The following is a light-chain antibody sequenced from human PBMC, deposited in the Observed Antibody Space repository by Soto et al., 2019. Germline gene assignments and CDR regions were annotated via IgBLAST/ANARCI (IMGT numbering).Light chain of an antibody. CDR2: DVS. CDR1: SSDVGCYNY. V-gene: IGLV2-11*01. CDR3: GSYAGSSVV. J-gene: IGLJ2*01. Sequence: QSALTQPRSVSGSPGQSVTISCTGTSSDVGCYNYVSWYQQHPGKAPKLMIYDVSKRPSGVPDRFSGSKSGNTASLTISGLQAEDAAVYYCGSYAGSSVVFGGGTKLTVL.